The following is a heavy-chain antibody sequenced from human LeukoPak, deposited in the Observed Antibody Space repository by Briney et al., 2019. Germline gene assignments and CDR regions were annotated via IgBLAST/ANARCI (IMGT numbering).Heavy chain of an antibody. D-gene: IGHD2-15*01. CDR1: GFTFSTYA. Sequence: GGSLRLSCAASGFTFSTYAMKWARQAPGKGLEWVSGISGSGGSTYYADSVKGRFTISRDNSKNTLYLQMNSLRAEDTAVYYCAKESGDCSGGSCYPLLYWGQGTLVTVSS. CDR3: AKESGDCSGGSCYPLLY. J-gene: IGHJ4*02. CDR2: ISGSGGST. V-gene: IGHV3-23*01.